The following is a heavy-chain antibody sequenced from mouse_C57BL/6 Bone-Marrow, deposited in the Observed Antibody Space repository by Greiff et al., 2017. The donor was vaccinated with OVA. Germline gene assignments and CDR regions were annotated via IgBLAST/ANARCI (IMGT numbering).Heavy chain of an antibody. CDR1: GYTFTSYW. V-gene: IGHV1-61*01. Sequence: QVQLQQPGAELVRPGSSVKLSCKASGYTFTSYWMDWVKQRPGQGLEWIGNIYTSDSETHYNQKFKDKATLTVDKSSSTAYMQLSSLTSEDSAVYYCARRGSSPYYAMDYWGQGTSVTVSS. D-gene: IGHD1-1*01. CDR2: IYTSDSET. CDR3: ARRGSSPYYAMDY. J-gene: IGHJ4*01.